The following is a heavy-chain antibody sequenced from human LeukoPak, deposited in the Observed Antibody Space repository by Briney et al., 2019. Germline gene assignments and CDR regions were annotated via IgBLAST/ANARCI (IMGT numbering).Heavy chain of an antibody. CDR3: ARDTYYYGSGSYLPYYYYGMDV. Sequence: ASVTVSSKASGYTSTSYSISWVRQTPGQGLERMGWISAYNGNTNYAQKLQGRVTMTTDTSTSTAYMELRSLRSDDTAVYYCARDTYYYGSGSYLPYYYYGMDVWGQGTTVTVSS. D-gene: IGHD3-10*01. CDR1: GYTSTSYS. J-gene: IGHJ6*02. CDR2: ISAYNGNT. V-gene: IGHV1-18*01.